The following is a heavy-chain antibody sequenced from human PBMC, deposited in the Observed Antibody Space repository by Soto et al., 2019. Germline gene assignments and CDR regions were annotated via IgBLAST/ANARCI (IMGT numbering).Heavy chain of an antibody. V-gene: IGHV1-69*01. CDR1: GGGTLSNDG. Sequence: QVHLVQSGADVRKSGSSVRVSCTASGGGTLSNDGISWVRQAPGQGLEWLGRIIPFFGTPDYSQSFQGRLTITADASTGTVYMDLRSLKSDDTAVYYSAREVVTETTWGSFDSWGQGTLVTVSS. CDR2: IIPFFGTP. CDR3: AREVVTETTWGSFDS. J-gene: IGHJ4*02. D-gene: IGHD2-21*02.